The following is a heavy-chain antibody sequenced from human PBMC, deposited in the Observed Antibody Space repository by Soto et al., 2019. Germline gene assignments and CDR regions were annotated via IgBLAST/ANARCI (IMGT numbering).Heavy chain of an antibody. D-gene: IGHD3-3*01. CDR3: ARDWPYYDFWSGYYKGIDY. J-gene: IGHJ4*02. V-gene: IGHV1-18*01. Sequence: QVQLVQSGAEVKKPGASVKVSCKASGYTFTSYGISWVRQAPGQGLEWMGWISAYNGNTNYAQKLQGRVTMTTDTYTSTAYTELRSLRSDDTAVYYCARDWPYYDFWSGYYKGIDYRGQGTLVTASS. CDR1: GYTFTSYG. CDR2: ISAYNGNT.